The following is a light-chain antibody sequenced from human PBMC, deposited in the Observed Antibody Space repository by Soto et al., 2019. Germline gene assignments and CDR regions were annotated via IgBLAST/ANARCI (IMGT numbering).Light chain of an antibody. V-gene: IGKV3-15*01. J-gene: IGKJ1*01. CDR1: QTISSS. CDR2: SAS. Sequence: EIVMTQSPATLSLSLGERFTVSFMASQTISSSLAWYQQKPGQAPKLLIYSASTIASGVPARFSGSGSGTEFTLTISSLQSDDFVVYYCQQYNSYPVAFGEGTKVDIK. CDR3: QQYNSYPVA.